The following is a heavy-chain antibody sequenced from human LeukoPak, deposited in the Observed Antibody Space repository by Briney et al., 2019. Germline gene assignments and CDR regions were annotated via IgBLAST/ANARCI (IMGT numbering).Heavy chain of an antibody. CDR1: GYTFTSYA. D-gene: IGHD3-22*01. J-gene: IGHJ3*02. V-gene: IGHV1-3*01. CDR2: INAGNGNT. CDR3: ARSRIVVVDAFDI. Sequence: ASVKVSCKASGYTFTSYAMHWVRQAPGQRLEWMGWINAGNGNTKYSQKFQGRVTITRDTSASTAYMELSSLRSEDTAVYYCARSRIVVVDAFDIWSQGTMVTVSS.